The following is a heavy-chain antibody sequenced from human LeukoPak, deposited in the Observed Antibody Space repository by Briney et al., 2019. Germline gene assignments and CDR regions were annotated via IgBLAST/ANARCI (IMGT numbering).Heavy chain of an antibody. CDR1: GGSFSGYY. Sequence: SETLSLTCAVYGGSFSGYYWSWIRQPPGKGLEWIGEINHSGSTNYNPSLKSRVTISVDTSKNQFSLKLSSVTAVDTAVYYCARSYSGSYLPFDYWGQGTLVTVSS. J-gene: IGHJ4*02. V-gene: IGHV4-34*01. CDR2: INHSGST. D-gene: IGHD1-26*01. CDR3: ARSYSGSYLPFDY.